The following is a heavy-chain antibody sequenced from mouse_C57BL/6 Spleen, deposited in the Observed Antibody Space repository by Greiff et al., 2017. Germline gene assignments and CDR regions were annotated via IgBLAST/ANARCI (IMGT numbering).Heavy chain of an antibody. V-gene: IGHV10-3*01. Sequence: EVQRVESGGGLVQPKGSLKLSCAASGFTFNTYAMHWVRQAPGKGLEWVARIRSKSSNYATYYADSVKDRFTISRDDSQSMLYLQMNNLKTEDTAMYYCVKATVGGTWFAYWGQGTLVTVSA. CDR3: VKATVGGTWFAY. CDR1: GFTFNTYA. CDR2: IRSKSSNYAT. J-gene: IGHJ3*01. D-gene: IGHD1-1*01.